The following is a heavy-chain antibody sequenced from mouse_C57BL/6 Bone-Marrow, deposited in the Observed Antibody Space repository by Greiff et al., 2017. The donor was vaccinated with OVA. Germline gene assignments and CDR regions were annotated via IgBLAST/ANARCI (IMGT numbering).Heavy chain of an antibody. V-gene: IGHV3-8*01. D-gene: IGHD1-1*01. J-gene: IGHJ4*01. CDR1: GYSITSDY. CDR2: ISYSGST. CDR3: ASSITTYYYAMDY. Sequence: EVQRVESGPGLAKPSQTLSLTCSVTGYSITSDYWNWIRKFPGNKLEYMGYISYSGSTYYNPSLKSRISITRDTSKNQYYLQLNSVTTDDTATYYCASSITTYYYAMDYWGQGTSVTVSS.